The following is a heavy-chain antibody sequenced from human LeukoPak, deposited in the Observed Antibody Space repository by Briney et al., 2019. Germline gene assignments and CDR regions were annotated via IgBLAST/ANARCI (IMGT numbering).Heavy chain of an antibody. CDR1: GFTVSSNY. D-gene: IGHD3/OR15-3a*01. CDR2: IYSGGST. Sequence: LSGGSLRLSCAASGFTVSSNYMSWVRQAPGKGLEWVSVIYSGGSTYSADSEKGRFTISRDISKNTLYLQMNSLRAEDTAVYYCARLDWTYFDYWGQGTLVTVSS. CDR3: ARLDWTYFDY. V-gene: IGHV3-66*01. J-gene: IGHJ4*02.